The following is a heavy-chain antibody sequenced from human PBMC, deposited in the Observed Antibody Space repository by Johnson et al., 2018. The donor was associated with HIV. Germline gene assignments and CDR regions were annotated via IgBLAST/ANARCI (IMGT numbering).Heavy chain of an antibody. D-gene: IGHD1-26*01. CDR2: ISNDGGNK. Sequence: QVQLVESGGGVVQPGRSLRLSCAASRFTFSSYAMHWVRQAPGKGLEWVALISNDGGNKYYADSVKGRFTISRDNSKRTLYLQMNSLGAEDTAVYNCAREQWAQVGALLSDAFDIWGQGTMVTVSS. CDR3: AREQWAQVGALLSDAFDI. J-gene: IGHJ3*02. CDR1: RFTFSSYA. V-gene: IGHV3-30*04.